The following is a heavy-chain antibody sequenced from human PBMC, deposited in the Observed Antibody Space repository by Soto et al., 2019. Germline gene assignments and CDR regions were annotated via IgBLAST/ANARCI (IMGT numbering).Heavy chain of an antibody. D-gene: IGHD2-21*02. V-gene: IGHV4-59*01. Sequence: QVQLQESGPGLVKPSETLSLTCTVSGGTISRYYWSWIRQPPGKGLEWIGYMYNTGSTVYNPSFNRRVTISVDTSKNQSSLKLNSVTAADTAVYYCARDLWGYCGTDCYPLDVWGQGTTVTVSS. CDR1: GGTISRYY. CDR2: MYNTGST. CDR3: ARDLWGYCGTDCYPLDV. J-gene: IGHJ6*02.